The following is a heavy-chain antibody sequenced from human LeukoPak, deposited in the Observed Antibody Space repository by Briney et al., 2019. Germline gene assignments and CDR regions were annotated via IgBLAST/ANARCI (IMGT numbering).Heavy chain of an antibody. J-gene: IGHJ4*02. V-gene: IGHV4-39*01. CDR2: IYYSGST. Sequence: PSETLSLTXTVSGGSISSSSYYWGWIRQPPGKGLEWIGSIYYSGSTYYNPSLKSRVTISVDTSKNQFSLKLSSVTAADTAVYYCARHEFGDQYYYDSSGPLPFDYWGQGTLVTVSS. D-gene: IGHD3-22*01. CDR3: ARHEFGDQYYYDSSGPLPFDY. CDR1: GGSISSSSYY.